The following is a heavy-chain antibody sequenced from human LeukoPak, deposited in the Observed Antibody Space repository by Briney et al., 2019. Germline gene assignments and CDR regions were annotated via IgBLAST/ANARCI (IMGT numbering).Heavy chain of an antibody. J-gene: IGHJ4*02. V-gene: IGHV4-30-4*01. Sequence: SETLSLTCTVSGGSISSGDYYWSWIRQPPGKGLEWIGYIYYSGSTYYNPSLKSRVTISVDTSKNQFSLKLSSVTAADTAVYYCARVATVVTLDYWGQGTLATVSS. CDR2: IYYSGST. D-gene: IGHD4-23*01. CDR1: GGSISSGDYY. CDR3: ARVATVVTLDY.